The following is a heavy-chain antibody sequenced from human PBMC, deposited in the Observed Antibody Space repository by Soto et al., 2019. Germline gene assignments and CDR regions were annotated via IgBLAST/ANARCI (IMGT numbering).Heavy chain of an antibody. CDR2: IYWDDDK. D-gene: IGHD2-15*01. V-gene: IGHV2-5*02. Sequence: QITLKESGPTLVKPTQTLTLTCTFSGFSLSTSGVGVGWIRQPPGKALEWLALIYWDDDKRYSPSLKSRLTITKDTTKNQVVLTMTNMDPVDTATYYCAHSLLRYCSGGSSYSNWFDPWGQGTLVTVSS. CDR1: GFSLSTSGVG. J-gene: IGHJ5*02. CDR3: AHSLLRYCSGGSSYSNWFDP.